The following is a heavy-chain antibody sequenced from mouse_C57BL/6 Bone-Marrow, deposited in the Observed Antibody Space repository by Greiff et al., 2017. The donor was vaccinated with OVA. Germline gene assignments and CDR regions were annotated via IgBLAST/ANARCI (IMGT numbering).Heavy chain of an antibody. CDR3: ARKTLGPFYYAMDY. D-gene: IGHD4-1*01. CDR1: GYTFTDYY. Sequence: EVQLQQSGPELVKPGASVKISCKASGYTFTDYYMNWVKQSHGKSLEWIGDINPNNGGTSYNQKFKGKATLTVDKSSSTAYMELRSLTSEDSAVYYCARKTLGPFYYAMDYWGQGTSVTVSS. CDR2: INPNNGGT. V-gene: IGHV1-26*01. J-gene: IGHJ4*01.